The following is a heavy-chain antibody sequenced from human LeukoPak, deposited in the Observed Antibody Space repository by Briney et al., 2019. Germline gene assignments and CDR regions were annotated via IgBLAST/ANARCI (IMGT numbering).Heavy chain of an antibody. CDR1: GFVFSSYS. J-gene: IGHJ4*02. D-gene: IGHD3-9*01. V-gene: IGHV3-72*01. CDR2: IRNKANSDTT. CDR3: TRDLNGPSVY. Sequence: GGSLRLSCEASGFVFSSYSMNWVRQAPGKGLEWVGRIRNKANSDTTQYAASVKGRFTISRDDSKNSLYLQMNSLRVEDTAVYYCTRDLNGPSVYWGQGTLVTVSS.